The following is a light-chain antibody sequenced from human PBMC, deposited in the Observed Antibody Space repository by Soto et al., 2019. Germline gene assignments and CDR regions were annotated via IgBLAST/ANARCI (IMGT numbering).Light chain of an antibody. V-gene: IGKV3-15*01. J-gene: IGKJ4*01. CDR2: GAS. Sequence: EIVMTQSPATLSVSPGERATLSCRASQSISSKLAWYQQKPGQAPRLLIYGASTRATGIPVRFSGSGSGTEFTLTITSLQSEDFAVYYCQQRSNWPPLTFGGGTKVEIK. CDR3: QQRSNWPPLT. CDR1: QSISSK.